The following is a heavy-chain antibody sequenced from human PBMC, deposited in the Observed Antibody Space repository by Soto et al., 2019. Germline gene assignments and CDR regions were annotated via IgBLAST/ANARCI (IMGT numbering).Heavy chain of an antibody. Sequence: ASVKVSCKASGYTFTSYDINWVRQATGQGFEYLGWMNPNSGNTGYVKKFQGRVTMTRDTPMSTAYMDLQMNSLRAEDTAVYYCAKVGPYDSGSYMFRYNWFGPWGPGTLVNVSS. D-gene: IGHD3-10*01. CDR2: MNPNSGNT. CDR1: GYTFTSYD. J-gene: IGHJ5*02. CDR3: AKVGPYDSGSYMFRYNWFGP. V-gene: IGHV1-8*01.